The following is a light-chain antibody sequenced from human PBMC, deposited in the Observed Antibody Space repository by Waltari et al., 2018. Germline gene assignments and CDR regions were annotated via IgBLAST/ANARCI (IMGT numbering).Light chain of an antibody. V-gene: IGKV1-9*01. CDR3: QQINSYPIT. J-gene: IGKJ5*01. Sequence: IQLTQSPSSLSASVGDRVTIPCRASQGISSNLAWYQQKPGKAPKLLISAASTLQSGVPLRFSGSGSGTDFTLTISSLQPEDFATYYCQQINSYPITFGQGTRLEIK. CDR1: QGISSN. CDR2: AAS.